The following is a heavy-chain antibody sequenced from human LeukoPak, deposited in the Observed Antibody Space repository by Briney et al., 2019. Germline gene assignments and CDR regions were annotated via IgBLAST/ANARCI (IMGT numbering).Heavy chain of an antibody. Sequence: KPGGALRVSCAASGFTFSEYYMSWIRQAPGKGLGWVSYISSSGSTIYYEDSVKGRLTISRDNAKNSLYLQMNSLRAEDTAVYYCASPTSPLLSWAFDIWGQGTMVTVSS. CDR3: ASPTSPLLSWAFDI. D-gene: IGHD3-16*01. CDR2: ISSSGSTI. V-gene: IGHV3-11*01. CDR1: GFTFSEYY. J-gene: IGHJ3*02.